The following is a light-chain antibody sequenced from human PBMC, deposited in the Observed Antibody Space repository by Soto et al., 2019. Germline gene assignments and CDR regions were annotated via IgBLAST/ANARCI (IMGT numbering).Light chain of an antibody. CDR3: QQRSNWPPT. CDR2: DAS. CDR1: QSVSSY. J-gene: IGKJ1*01. V-gene: IGKV3-11*01. Sequence: IALTQSPITLSLSPGTRATLSCRASQSVSSYLAWYQQKPGQAPRLLIYDASNRATGIPARFSGSGSGTDFTLTISSLEPEDFAVYYCQQRSNWPPTFGQGTKVDIK.